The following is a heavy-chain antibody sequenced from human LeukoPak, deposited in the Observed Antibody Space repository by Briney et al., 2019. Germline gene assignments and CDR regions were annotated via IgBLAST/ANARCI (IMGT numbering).Heavy chain of an antibody. CDR2: ISYDGSNK. V-gene: IGHV3-30*18. J-gene: IGHJ4*02. CDR1: GFTFSSYG. Sequence: GGSLRLPCAASGFTFSSYGMHWVRQAPGKGLEWVAVISYDGSNKYYADSVKGRFTISRDNSKNTLYLQMNSLRAEDTSVYYCAKASDYGDYADYWGQGTLVTVSS. CDR3: AKASDYGDYADY. D-gene: IGHD4-17*01.